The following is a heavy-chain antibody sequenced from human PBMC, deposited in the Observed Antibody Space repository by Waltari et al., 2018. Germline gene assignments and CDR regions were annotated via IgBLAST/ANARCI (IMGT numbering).Heavy chain of an antibody. J-gene: IGHJ4*02. D-gene: IGHD3-16*01. CDR3: ARKSKQGDLDY. CDR2: INPNRGGT. Sequence: QVQLVQSGAEVKKPGASVKVSCKASGYTFTGYYMHWVRKAPGQGHEWLGWINPNRGGTNYAQKFQGWVTMTRDTSISTAYMELSRLRSDDTAVYYCARKSKQGDLDYWGQGTLVTVSS. V-gene: IGHV1-2*04. CDR1: GYTFTGYY.